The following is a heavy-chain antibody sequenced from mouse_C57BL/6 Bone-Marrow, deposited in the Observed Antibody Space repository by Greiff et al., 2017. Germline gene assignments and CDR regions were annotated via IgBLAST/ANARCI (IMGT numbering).Heavy chain of an antibody. V-gene: IGHV5-6*01. CDR2: ISSGGSYT. CDR1: GFTFSSYG. CDR3: ARQTYYYAMGY. J-gene: IGHJ4*01. Sequence: VQLKESGGDLVKPGGSLKLSCAASGFTFSSYGMSWVRQTPDKRLEWVATISSGGSYTYYPDSVKGRFTISRDNAKNTLYLQMSSLKSEDTAMYYCARQTYYYAMGYWGQGTSVTVSS.